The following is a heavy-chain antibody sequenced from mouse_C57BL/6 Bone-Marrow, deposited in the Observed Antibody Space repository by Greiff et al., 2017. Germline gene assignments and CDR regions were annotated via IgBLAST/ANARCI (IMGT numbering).Heavy chain of an antibody. CDR3: AIEGFYYGQGDY. CDR1: GYTFTSYW. CDR2: IHPSDSDT. V-gene: IGHV1-74*01. J-gene: IGHJ2*01. Sequence: QVHVKQPGAELVKPGASVKVSCKASGYTFTSYWMHWVKQRPGQGLEWIGRIHPSDSDTNYNQKFQGKATLTVDKSSSTAYMQLSRLTSEDSAVYYCAIEGFYYGQGDYWGQGTTLTVSS. D-gene: IGHD1-2*01.